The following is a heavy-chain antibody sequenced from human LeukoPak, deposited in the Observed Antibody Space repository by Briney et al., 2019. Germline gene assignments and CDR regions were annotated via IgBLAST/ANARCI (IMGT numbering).Heavy chain of an antibody. CDR2: ISAYNGNT. CDR3: ARGPGLRYFDWLLPHDAFDI. J-gene: IGHJ3*02. V-gene: IGHV1-18*01. CDR1: GYTFTSYG. Sequence: ASVKVSCKASGYTFTSYGISWVRQAPGQGLEWMGWISAYNGNTNYAQKLQGRVTMTTDTSTSTAYMELRSLRSDDTAVYYCARGPGLRYFDWLLPHDAFDIWGQGTMVTVSS. D-gene: IGHD3-9*01.